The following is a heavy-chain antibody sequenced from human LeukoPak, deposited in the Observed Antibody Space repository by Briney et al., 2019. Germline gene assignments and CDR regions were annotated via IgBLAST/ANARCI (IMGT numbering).Heavy chain of an antibody. CDR3: ARDLELRGSGSYYVNWFDP. J-gene: IGHJ5*02. Sequence: ASVKVSCKASGYTFTGYYMHWVRQAPGQGLEWMGWINPNSGGTNYAQKFQGRDTMTRDTSISTAYMELSRLRSDDTAVYYCARDLELRGSGSYYVNWFDPWGQGTLVTVSS. V-gene: IGHV1-2*02. CDR2: INPNSGGT. D-gene: IGHD3-10*01. CDR1: GYTFTGYY.